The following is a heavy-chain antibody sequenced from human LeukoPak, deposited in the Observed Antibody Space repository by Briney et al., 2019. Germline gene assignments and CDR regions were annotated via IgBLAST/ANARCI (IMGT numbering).Heavy chain of an antibody. Sequence: GASVKVSCKASGYTFSGYYIFWVRRAPGQGLEWMGWINPNSGDTNYAPEFQGRLTMTRDTSITTAYMELSTLRSDDTAVYYCALIGDHAWFDPWGQGTLVTVSS. CDR3: ALIGDHAWFDP. D-gene: IGHD3-10*01. CDR1: GYTFSGYY. CDR2: INPNSGDT. J-gene: IGHJ5*02. V-gene: IGHV1-2*02.